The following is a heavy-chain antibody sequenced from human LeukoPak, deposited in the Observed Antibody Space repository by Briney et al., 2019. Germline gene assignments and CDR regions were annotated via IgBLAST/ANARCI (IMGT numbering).Heavy chain of an antibody. Sequence: GGSLRLSCSTSGCTFSSFSMSWVRQAPGKGLEWVSYISSVSAIVYYAASVEGRFTISRDNAKNSLYLQMNSLRDEDTAVYYCARDLHSGAYTFDYWGQGTLVTVSS. D-gene: IGHD1-26*01. CDR3: ARDLHSGAYTFDY. V-gene: IGHV3-48*02. CDR1: GCTFSSFS. CDR2: ISSVSAIV. J-gene: IGHJ4*02.